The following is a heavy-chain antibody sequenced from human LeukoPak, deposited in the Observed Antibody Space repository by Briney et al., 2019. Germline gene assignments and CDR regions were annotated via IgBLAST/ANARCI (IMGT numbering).Heavy chain of an antibody. D-gene: IGHD5-12*01. CDR1: GYTFTSYY. CDR2: INPSGGST. Sequence: GASVKVSCKASGYTFTSYYMHWVRQAPGQGLEWMGIINPSGGSTSYAQKFQGRVTMTRDTSTSTVYMELNSLRSEDTAVYYCATAIKWLRALDYWGQGTLVTVSS. J-gene: IGHJ4*02. CDR3: ATAIKWLRALDY. V-gene: IGHV1-46*01.